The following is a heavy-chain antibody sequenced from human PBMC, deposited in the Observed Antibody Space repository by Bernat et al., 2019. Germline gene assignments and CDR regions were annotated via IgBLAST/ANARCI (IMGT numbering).Heavy chain of an antibody. CDR3: ARGYAQAARGAFDI. CDR2: IWDDGSGK. CDR1: GFTFSSYA. V-gene: IGHV3-33*01. D-gene: IGHD2-2*01. J-gene: IGHJ3*02. Sequence: VQLLESGGGVVQPGGSLRLSCAASGFTFSSYAIHWVRQAPGKGLEWVSAIWDDGSGKYFADSVKGRFTISRDNSKNTLSLQMNSLRAEDTAVYYCARGYAQAARGAFDIWGQGTMVTVSS.